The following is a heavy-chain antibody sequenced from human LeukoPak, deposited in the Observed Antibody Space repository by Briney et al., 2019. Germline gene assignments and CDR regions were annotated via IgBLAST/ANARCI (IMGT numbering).Heavy chain of an antibody. J-gene: IGHJ6*02. CDR2: INHSGST. Sequence: SETLSLTCTVSGGSISSYYWSWIRQPPGKGLEWIGEINHSGSTNYNPSLKSRVTISVDTSKNQFSLKLSSVTAADTAVYYCARGFDYGDNYGMDVWGQGTTVTVSS. CDR1: GGSISSYY. D-gene: IGHD4-17*01. CDR3: ARGFDYGDNYGMDV. V-gene: IGHV4-34*01.